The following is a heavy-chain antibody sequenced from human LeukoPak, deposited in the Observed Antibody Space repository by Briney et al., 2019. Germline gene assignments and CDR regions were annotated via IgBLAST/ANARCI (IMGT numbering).Heavy chain of an antibody. Sequence: PGRSLRLSCAASGFSFSSYDIHWVRQAPGKGLEWVAVISYDGSNKYYADSVKGRFTISRDNSKNTLYLQMNSLRAEDTAVYYCARGSDYYGSGFDYWGQGTLVTVSS. CDR2: ISYDGSNK. D-gene: IGHD3-10*01. CDR3: ARGSDYYGSGFDY. V-gene: IGHV3-30*03. J-gene: IGHJ4*02. CDR1: GFSFSSYD.